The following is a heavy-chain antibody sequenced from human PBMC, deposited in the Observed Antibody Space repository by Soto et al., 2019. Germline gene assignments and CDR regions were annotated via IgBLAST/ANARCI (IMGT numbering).Heavy chain of an antibody. Sequence: QVQLVQSGAEVKKPGASVKVSCKASGYTFTSYDINWVRQATGQGLEWMGWMNPNSGNTGYAQKFQGRVTMTRNTSISTAYMELSSLRSEDTAVYYCARVPLGAPKHYYYGMDVWGQGTTVTVSS. V-gene: IGHV1-8*01. CDR2: MNPNSGNT. CDR3: ARVPLGAPKHYYYGMDV. D-gene: IGHD1-26*01. J-gene: IGHJ6*02. CDR1: GYTFTSYD.